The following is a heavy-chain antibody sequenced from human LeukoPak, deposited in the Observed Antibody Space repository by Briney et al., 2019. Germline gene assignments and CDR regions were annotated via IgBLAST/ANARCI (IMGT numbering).Heavy chain of an antibody. J-gene: IGHJ4*02. V-gene: IGHV3-33*01. D-gene: IGHD5-12*01. Sequence: GVSLRLSCAASGFTFSSYGMHGVRQAPGKGLECVAVIWYDGSNKYYADSVKGRFTISRDNSKNTLYLQMNSLRAEDTAVYYCARDLVAYYSGYDLGYWGQGTLVTVSS. CDR2: IWYDGSNK. CDR3: ARDLVAYYSGYDLGY. CDR1: GFTFSSYG.